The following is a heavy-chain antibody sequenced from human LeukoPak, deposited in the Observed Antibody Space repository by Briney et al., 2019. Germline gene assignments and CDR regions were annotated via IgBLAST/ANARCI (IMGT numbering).Heavy chain of an antibody. D-gene: IGHD3-10*01. CDR2: IYTSGTT. CDR3: AREVIHYGSGSYYNAFDY. CDR1: GGPISSYY. V-gene: IGHV4-4*07. J-gene: IGHJ4*02. Sequence: SETLSLTCTVSGGPISSYYWSWIRQPAGKGLEWIGRIYTSGTTHYNPSLKSRVTMSVDTSKNQFSLKLSSVTAADTAVYYCAREVIHYGSGSYYNAFDYWGQGTLVTVSS.